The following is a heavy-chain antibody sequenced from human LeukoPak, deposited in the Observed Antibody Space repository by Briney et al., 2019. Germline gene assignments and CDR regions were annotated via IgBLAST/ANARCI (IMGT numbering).Heavy chain of an antibody. Sequence: ASVKVSCKVSGYTLSELSMHWVRQAPGKGLEWMGGFDPEDGEKIYAQKFQGRVTMTEDTSTDTAYMELSSLRSEDTAVYYRGTDRSLSFGESLYWGQSTLVTVSS. CDR3: GTDRSLSFGESLY. CDR2: FDPEDGEK. CDR1: GYTLSELS. D-gene: IGHD3-10*01. V-gene: IGHV1-24*01. J-gene: IGHJ1*01.